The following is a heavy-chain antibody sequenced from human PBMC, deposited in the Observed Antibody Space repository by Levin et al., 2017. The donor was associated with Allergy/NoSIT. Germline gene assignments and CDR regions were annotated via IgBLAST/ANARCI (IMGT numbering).Heavy chain of an antibody. J-gene: IGHJ6*02. Sequence: PGGSLRLSCVVSGFTFNDYAMHWVRQAPGKGLEWVSSISWNSGDIDYVDSVKGRFTISRDNAKNSLYLQMNSLRAEDTALYYCVKEMVAYYYDSGSRAEKYYYYGMDVWGQGTTVTVSS. CDR3: VKEMVAYYYDSGSRAEKYYYYGMDV. CDR1: GFTFNDYA. V-gene: IGHV3-9*01. D-gene: IGHD3-10*01. CDR2: ISWNSGDI.